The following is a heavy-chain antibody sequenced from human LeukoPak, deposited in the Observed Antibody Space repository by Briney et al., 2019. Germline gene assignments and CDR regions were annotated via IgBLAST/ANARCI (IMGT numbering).Heavy chain of an antibody. D-gene: IGHD3-10*01. CDR1: GGSIGTYY. Sequence: PSETLSLTCTVSGGSIGTYYWSWIRQPAGKGLEWIGRIYTSGNTKYNPSLKSRVTISVDTSKNQFSLKLTSLTAADTAIYYCARHSGRRGYPESSFDYWGQGTLVTVSS. CDR3: ARHSGRRGYPESSFDY. V-gene: IGHV4-4*07. CDR2: IYTSGNT. J-gene: IGHJ4*02.